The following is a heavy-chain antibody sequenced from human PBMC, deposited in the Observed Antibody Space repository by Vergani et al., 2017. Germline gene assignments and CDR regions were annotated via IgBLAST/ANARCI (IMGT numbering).Heavy chain of an antibody. J-gene: IGHJ6*03. CDR2: IKQDGSEK. CDR3: ARSGYCAHGVCYMTYYYDMDV. Sequence: DVDLVESGGGFVQPGGSRRLSCAASGFTFSAYWMNWVRQAPGKGLEWVANIKQDGSEKYYVDSVKGRFTISRDNSKNTLYLQMNNLRAADTAVYYCARSGYCAHGVCYMTYYYDMDVWGKGTAVTVSS. D-gene: IGHD2-8*01. CDR1: GFTFSAYW. V-gene: IGHV3-7*01.